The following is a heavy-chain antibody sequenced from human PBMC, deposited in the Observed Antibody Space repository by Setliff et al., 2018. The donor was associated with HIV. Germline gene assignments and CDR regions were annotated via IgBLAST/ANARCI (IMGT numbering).Heavy chain of an antibody. CDR3: LGNWGNWNSCS. V-gene: IGHV3-48*04. CDR1: GFTFSRYA. D-gene: IGHD1-7*01. Sequence: PGGSLRLSCAASGFTFSRYAMTWVRQAPGKGLEWVAYISAGSSLIYYVESVKGRFTISRDNSKSTQYLQMNSLRTEDTAVYYCLGNWGNWNSCSWGQGTLVTVSS. CDR2: ISAGSSLI. J-gene: IGHJ4*02.